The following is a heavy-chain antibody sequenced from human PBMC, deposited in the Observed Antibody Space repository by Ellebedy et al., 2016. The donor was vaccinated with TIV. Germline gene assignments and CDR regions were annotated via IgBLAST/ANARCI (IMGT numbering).Heavy chain of an antibody. CDR2: IYHSGST. Sequence: MPSETLSLTCTVSGYSISSGYYWGWIRQPPGKGLEWIGSIYHSGSTYYNPSLKSRVTISVDTSKNQFSLKLSSVTAADTAVYYCARVAAHEAGWFDPWGQGTLVTVSS. D-gene: IGHD2-15*01. CDR3: ARVAAHEAGWFDP. J-gene: IGHJ5*02. V-gene: IGHV4-38-2*02. CDR1: GYSISSGYY.